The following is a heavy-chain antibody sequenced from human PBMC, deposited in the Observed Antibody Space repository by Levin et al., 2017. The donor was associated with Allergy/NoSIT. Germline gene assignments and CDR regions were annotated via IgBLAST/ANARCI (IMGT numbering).Heavy chain of an antibody. CDR1: GFTFNDYA. D-gene: IGHD6-19*01. V-gene: IGHV3-9*01. Sequence: GGSLRLSCAASGFTFNDYAMHWVRQAPGKGLEWVSGISWNGDTIGYADSVKGRFTISRDSAKNSLYLQMNSLRPEDTAFYYWAKDHSGAAVSAFDIWGQGTMVTVSS. J-gene: IGHJ3*02. CDR3: AKDHSGAAVSAFDI. CDR2: ISWNGDTI.